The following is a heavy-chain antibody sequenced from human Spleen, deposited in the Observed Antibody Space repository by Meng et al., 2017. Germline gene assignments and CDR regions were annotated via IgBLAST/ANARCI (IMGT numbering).Heavy chain of an antibody. V-gene: IGHV3-23*01. CDR3: TTGVTTVLDY. D-gene: IGHD4-17*01. Sequence: GGPLRLSCAASGFTFSSYAMSWVRQAPGKGLEWVSAISGSGGSTYYADSVKGRFTISRDNSKNTLYLQMNSLKTEDTAVYYCTTGVTTVLDYWGQGTLVTVSS. J-gene: IGHJ4*02. CDR2: ISGSGGST. CDR1: GFTFSSYA.